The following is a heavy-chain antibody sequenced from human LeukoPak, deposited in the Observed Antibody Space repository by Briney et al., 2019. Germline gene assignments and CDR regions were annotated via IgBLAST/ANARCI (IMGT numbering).Heavy chain of an antibody. CDR1: GYTFTGYY. V-gene: IGHV1-2*02. Sequence: ASVKVSCKASGYTFTGYYMHWVRQAPGQGLEWMGWINPNSGGTNYAQKFQGRVTMTRDTSISTAYMELSRLRSDDTAVYYCARDWPWEVGAMGDYWGQGTLVTVSS. CDR2: INPNSGGT. CDR3: ARDWPWEVGAMGDY. D-gene: IGHD1-26*01. J-gene: IGHJ4*02.